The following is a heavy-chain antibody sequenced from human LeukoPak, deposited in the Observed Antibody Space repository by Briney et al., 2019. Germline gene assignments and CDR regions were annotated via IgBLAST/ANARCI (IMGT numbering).Heavy chain of an antibody. Sequence: ASVKVSCKASGYTFTSYGISWVRQAPGQGLEWMGWISAYNGNTNYAQKLQGRVTMTTDTSTSTAYMELRSLRSDDTAVYYCASGYCSSTSCYISDYWGQGTLVTVSS. CDR1: GYTFTSYG. CDR2: ISAYNGNT. D-gene: IGHD2-2*02. CDR3: ASGYCSSTSCYISDY. V-gene: IGHV1-18*01. J-gene: IGHJ4*02.